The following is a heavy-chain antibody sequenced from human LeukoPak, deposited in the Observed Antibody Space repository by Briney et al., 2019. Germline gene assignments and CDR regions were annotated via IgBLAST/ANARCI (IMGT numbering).Heavy chain of an antibody. CDR1: GYTFTSYD. V-gene: IGHV1-8*01. J-gene: IGHJ5*02. Sequence: GASVKVSCKASGYTFTSYDINWVRQATGQGLEWMGWMNPNSGNTGYAQKFQGRVTITRNTSISTAYMELSSLRSEDTAVYYCARTMAPHYDFWLGDRGGQFDPWGQGTLVTVSS. CDR2: MNPNSGNT. CDR3: ARTMAPHYDFWLGDRGGQFDP. D-gene: IGHD3-3*01.